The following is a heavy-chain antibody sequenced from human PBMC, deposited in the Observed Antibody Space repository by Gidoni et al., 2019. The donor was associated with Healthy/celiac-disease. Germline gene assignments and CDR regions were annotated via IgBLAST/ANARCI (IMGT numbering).Heavy chain of an antibody. J-gene: IGHJ3*02. CDR3: AKGLEYSSSSLSAFDI. CDR2: ISWNSGSI. V-gene: IGHV3-9*01. CDR1: GFTFDDYA. Sequence: EVQLVESGGGLVQPGRSLSLSCAASGFTFDDYAMHWVRQAPGKGLEWVSGISWNSGSIGYADSVKGRFTISRDNAKNSLYLQMNSLRAEDTALYYCAKGLEYSSSSLSAFDIWGQGTIVTVSS. D-gene: IGHD6-6*01.